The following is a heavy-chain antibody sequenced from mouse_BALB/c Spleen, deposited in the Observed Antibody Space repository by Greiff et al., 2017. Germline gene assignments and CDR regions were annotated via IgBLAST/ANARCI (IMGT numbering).Heavy chain of an antibody. CDR2: IWAGGST. V-gene: IGHV2-9*02. J-gene: IGHJ3*01. Sequence: QVQLQQSGPGLVAPSQSLSITCTVSGFSLTSYGVHWVRQPPGKGLEWLGVIWAGGSTNYNSALMSRLSISKDNSKSQVFLKMNSLQTDDTAMYYCAREADYGSSPWFAYWGQGTLVTVSA. CDR1: GFSLTSYG. D-gene: IGHD1-1*01. CDR3: AREADYGSSPWFAY.